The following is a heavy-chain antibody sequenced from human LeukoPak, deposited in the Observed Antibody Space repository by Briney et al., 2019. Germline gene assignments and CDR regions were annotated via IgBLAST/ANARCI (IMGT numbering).Heavy chain of an antibody. V-gene: IGHV4-61*02. J-gene: IGHJ4*02. Sequence: KTSETLSLTCTVSGGSISSGSYYWSWIRQPAGKGLEWIGRIYTSGSTNYNPPLKSRVTISVDTSKNQFSLKLSSVTAADTAVYYCARASSIRRGYSYGLVDYWGQGTLVTVSS. CDR1: GGSISSGSYY. D-gene: IGHD5-18*01. CDR3: ARASSIRRGYSYGLVDY. CDR2: IYTSGST.